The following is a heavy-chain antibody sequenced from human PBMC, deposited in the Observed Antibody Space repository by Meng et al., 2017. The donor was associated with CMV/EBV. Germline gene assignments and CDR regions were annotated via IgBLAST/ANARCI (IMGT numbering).Heavy chain of an antibody. CDR2: IKSKGSGETR. CDR1: GLVFSDAW. J-gene: IGHJ4*02. Sequence: LVESGGGLVKPGGSLRLSCTVSGLVFSDAWVTWVRQAPGKGLEWVGRIKSKGSGETRDYSAPVKGRFTISRDDLKNMIYLQMNSLQVEDTAIYFCTHCQDYYETVGRWGQGTLVTVSS. V-gene: IGHV3-15*01. D-gene: IGHD3-16*01. CDR3: THCQDYYETVGR.